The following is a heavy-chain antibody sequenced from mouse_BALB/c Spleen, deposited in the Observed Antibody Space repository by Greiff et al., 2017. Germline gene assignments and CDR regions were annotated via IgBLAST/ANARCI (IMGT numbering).Heavy chain of an antibody. J-gene: IGHJ2*01. CDR3: ARHLDPYYFDY. CDR2: ISNGGGST. CDR1: GFTFSSYT. Sequence: EVKLMESGGGLVQPGGSLKLSCAASGFTFSSYTMSWVRQTPEKRLEWVAYISNGGGSTYYPDTVKGRFTISRDNAKNTLYLQMSSLKSEDTAMYYCARHLDPYYFDYWGQGTTLTVSS. V-gene: IGHV5-12-2*01.